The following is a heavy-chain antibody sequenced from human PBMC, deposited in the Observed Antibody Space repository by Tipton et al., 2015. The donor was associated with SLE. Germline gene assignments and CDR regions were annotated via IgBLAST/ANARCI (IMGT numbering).Heavy chain of an antibody. D-gene: IGHD3-22*01. V-gene: IGHV3-21*01. CDR2: ISSSSSYI. J-gene: IGHJ4*02. CDR1: GFTFSSYS. Sequence: GSLRLSCAASGFTFSSYSMNWVRQAPGKGLEWVSSISSSSSYIYYADSVKGRFTISRDNAKNSLYLQMNSLRAEDTAVYYCARGGYYYDSSGYSDYWGQGALVTVSS. CDR3: ARGGYYYDSSGYSDY.